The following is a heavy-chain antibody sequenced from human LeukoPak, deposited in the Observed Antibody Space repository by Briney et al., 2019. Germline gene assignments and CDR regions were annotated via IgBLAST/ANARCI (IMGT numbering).Heavy chain of an antibody. V-gene: IGHV4-34*01. Sequence: PSETLSLTCAVYGGSFSGYYWSWIRQPPGKGLEWIGEINHSGSTNYNPSLKSRVTISVDTSKNQFSLKLSSVTAADTAVYYCARGRGIAAAGTLDPWGQGTLVTVSS. D-gene: IGHD6-13*01. J-gene: IGHJ5*02. CDR1: GGSFSGYY. CDR2: INHSGST. CDR3: ARGRGIAAAGTLDP.